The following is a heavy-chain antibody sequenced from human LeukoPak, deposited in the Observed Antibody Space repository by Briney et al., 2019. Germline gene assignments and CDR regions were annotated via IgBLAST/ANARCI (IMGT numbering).Heavy chain of an antibody. CDR3: ARVAAAGTREYYFDY. Sequence: ASVKVSCKASGYTFTGYYMHWVRRAPGQGLEWMGWINPNSGGTNYAQKFQGRVTMTRDTSISTAYMELSRLRSDDTAVYYCARVAAAGTREYYFDYWGQGTLVTVSS. D-gene: IGHD6-13*01. CDR2: INPNSGGT. J-gene: IGHJ4*02. CDR1: GYTFTGYY. V-gene: IGHV1-2*02.